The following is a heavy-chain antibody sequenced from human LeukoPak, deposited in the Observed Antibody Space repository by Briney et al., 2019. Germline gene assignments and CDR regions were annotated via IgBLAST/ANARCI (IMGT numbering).Heavy chain of an antibody. D-gene: IGHD4-17*01. V-gene: IGHV3-48*01. CDR3: ARNLYGDYVEDY. Sequence: GGSLRLSCAASGFTFSSYSLSWVRQAPGKGLEWVSYISSSSRTIYYTDSVKGRFTISRDNAKNSLYLQMNSLRVEDTAVYYCARNLYGDYVEDYWGQGTLVTVSS. J-gene: IGHJ4*02. CDR2: ISSSSRTI. CDR1: GFTFSSYS.